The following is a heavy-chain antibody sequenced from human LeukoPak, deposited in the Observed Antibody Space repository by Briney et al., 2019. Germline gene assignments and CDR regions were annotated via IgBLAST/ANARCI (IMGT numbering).Heavy chain of an antibody. V-gene: IGHV3-20*04. CDR1: GFTFDDHG. CDR3: ARAGFTFSDYFGSFFDY. Sequence: PGGSLRLSCAASGFTFDDHGMSRVRQVPGKGLEWVSGINWNGGSTGYADSVKGRFTISRDNAKNSLYLQMNSLRAEDTAVYYCARAGFTFSDYFGSFFDYWGQGTLVTVSS. CDR2: INWNGGST. J-gene: IGHJ4*02. D-gene: IGHD3-10*01.